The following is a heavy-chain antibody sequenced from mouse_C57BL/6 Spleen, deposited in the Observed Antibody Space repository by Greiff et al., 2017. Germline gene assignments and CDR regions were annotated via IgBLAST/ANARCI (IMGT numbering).Heavy chain of an antibody. V-gene: IGHV14-4*01. CDR1: GFNIKDDY. Sequence: EVQLQQSGAELVRPGASVKLSCTASGFNIKDDYMHWVKQRPEQGLEWIGWSDPENGDTEYASKFQGKATITADPSSNTAYLQLSSLTSEDTAVYYCYGGDYYWFAYWGQGTLVTVSA. CDR2: SDPENGDT. D-gene: IGHD1-1*01. CDR3: YGGDYYWFAY. J-gene: IGHJ3*01.